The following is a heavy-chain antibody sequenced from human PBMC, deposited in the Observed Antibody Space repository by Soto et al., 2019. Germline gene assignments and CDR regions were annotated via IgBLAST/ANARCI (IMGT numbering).Heavy chain of an antibody. CDR3: ATSQTTVTSYDY. Sequence: QLQLQESGSGLVKPSQTLSLTCAVSGGSISSGGYSWSWIRQPPGKGLEWIGYIYHSGSTYYNPSLNSRVTISVDRSKNQFSLKLSSVTAADTAVYYCATSQTTVTSYDYWGQGTLVTVSS. CDR1: GGSISSGGYS. CDR2: IYHSGST. D-gene: IGHD4-17*01. V-gene: IGHV4-30-2*01. J-gene: IGHJ4*02.